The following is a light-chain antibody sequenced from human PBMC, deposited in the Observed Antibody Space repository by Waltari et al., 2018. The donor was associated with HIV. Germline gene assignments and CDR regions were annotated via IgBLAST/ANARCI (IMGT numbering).Light chain of an antibody. CDR1: SSTIGSNI. CDR2: SKN. CDR3: AAWDDSLNAWV. J-gene: IGLJ3*02. V-gene: IGLV1-44*01. Sequence: QSVLPQHPSASGTPGQRVGTSRSGSSSTIGSNIFSWYQQLPGTAPKRLSYSKNQRPSGVPDRFSGSKSGTSASRAISGLQSEDEAEYDCAAWDDSLNAWVFGGGTKLTVL.